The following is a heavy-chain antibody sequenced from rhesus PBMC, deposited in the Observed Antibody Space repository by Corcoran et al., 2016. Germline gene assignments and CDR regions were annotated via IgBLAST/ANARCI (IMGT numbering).Heavy chain of an antibody. D-gene: IGHD3-28*01. V-gene: IGHV4-93*01. CDR2: IYCRGGST. Sequence: QVQLQESGPGLVKPSETLSLTCAVSGGSISEDYYWIWIRTSPGQGLEWIGGIYCRGGSTEYNPSLKSRVTISKDTSKNQFSLKLSSVTAADTAVYYCARGWYYDSGYPGLDYWGQGVLVTVSS. J-gene: IGHJ4*01. CDR1: GGSISEDYY. CDR3: ARGWYYDSGYPGLDY.